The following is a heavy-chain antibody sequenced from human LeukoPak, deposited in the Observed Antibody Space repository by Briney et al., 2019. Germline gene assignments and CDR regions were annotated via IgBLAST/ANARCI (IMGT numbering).Heavy chain of an antibody. CDR1: GFTFSGSG. Sequence: GGSLRLSCAASGFTFSGSGMHWVRQASGKGLEWVGRIRSKANSYATAYAASAKGRFTISRDDSKNTVYLQMNSLKTEDTAVYYCTTDSSGYWGQGILVTVSS. D-gene: IGHD2-15*01. V-gene: IGHV3-73*01. CDR2: IRSKANSYAT. CDR3: TTDSSGY. J-gene: IGHJ4*02.